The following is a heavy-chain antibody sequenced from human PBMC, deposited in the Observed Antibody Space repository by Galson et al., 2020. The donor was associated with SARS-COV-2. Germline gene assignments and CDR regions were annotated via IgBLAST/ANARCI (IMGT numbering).Heavy chain of an antibody. CDR2: LKQDGSEK. CDR3: ASPSSSGWVKFDY. J-gene: IGHJ4*02. CDR1: GFKIRRYW. D-gene: IGHD6-19*01. Sequence: AGFMRLSCAASGFKIRRYWMRWDRQAPGKGLKWVATLKQDGSEKYYVDSVKGRFTIPRDNAKNSLYLQMNSLRAEDTAVYYCASPSSSGWVKFDYWGEGTLGTV. V-gene: IGHV3-7*01.